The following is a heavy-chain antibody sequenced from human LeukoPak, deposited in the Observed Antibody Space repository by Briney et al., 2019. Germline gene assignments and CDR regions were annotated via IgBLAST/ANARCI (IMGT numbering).Heavy chain of an antibody. Sequence: GGSLRLSCAASGFTVSSNYMSWVRQAPGKGLEWVSVIYSGGSTYYADSVKGRFTISRDNSKNTLYLQMNSLRAEDTAVYYCARDLSPNGSGVDYWGQGTLVTVSS. V-gene: IGHV3-53*01. D-gene: IGHD3-10*01. CDR2: IYSGGST. J-gene: IGHJ4*02. CDR3: ARDLSPNGSGVDY. CDR1: GFTVSSNY.